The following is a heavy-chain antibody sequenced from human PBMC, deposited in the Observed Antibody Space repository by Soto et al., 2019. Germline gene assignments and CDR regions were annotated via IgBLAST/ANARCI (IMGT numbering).Heavy chain of an antibody. CDR2: ISSSSSTI. D-gene: IGHD1-1*01. CDR3: ATSFITTIGTTV. CDR1: GFTFSNYG. J-gene: IGHJ4*02. V-gene: IGHV3-48*01. Sequence: EVQLVESGGGLVQPGGSLRLSCEASGFTFSNYGINWVRQAPGKGLEWVSHISSSSSTIYYAESVEGRFSISRDNAKNSLYLLVSSLRGEDTAVYYCATSFITTIGTTVWGQGTLVTVSS.